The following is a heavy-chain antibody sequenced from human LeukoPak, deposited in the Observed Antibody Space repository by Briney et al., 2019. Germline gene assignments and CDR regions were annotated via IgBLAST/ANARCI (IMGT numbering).Heavy chain of an antibody. CDR1: GFSLSTRGMC. CDR3: ARMASNKGLDY. Sequence: SGPALLQPTPTLTLTFTFSGFSLSTRGMCVGWIRQPPGKALEWLSLIDWDDDKYYSTSLKTRLTISKDTSKNQVVLTMTNMDPVDTATYYCARMASNKGLDYWGQGTLVTVSS. D-gene: IGHD2/OR15-2a*01. V-gene: IGHV2-70*01. J-gene: IGHJ4*02. CDR2: IDWDDDK.